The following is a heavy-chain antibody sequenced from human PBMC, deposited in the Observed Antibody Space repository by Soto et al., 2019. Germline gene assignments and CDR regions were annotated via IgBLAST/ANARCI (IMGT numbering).Heavy chain of an antibody. D-gene: IGHD2-15*01. Sequence: PSETLSLTCTVSGGSIRSSSYYWGWIRQPPGKGPEWIGNIYYIGSTDYNLSLKSRVTISIDTSKNQFSLKLSSVTAADTPVYWFFRQSDTVVVVGSNLSEGWFEPSGQGT. CDR1: GGSIRSSSYY. J-gene: IGHJ5*02. V-gene: IGHV4-39*01. CDR3: FRQSDTVVVVGSNLSEGWFEP. CDR2: IYYIGST.